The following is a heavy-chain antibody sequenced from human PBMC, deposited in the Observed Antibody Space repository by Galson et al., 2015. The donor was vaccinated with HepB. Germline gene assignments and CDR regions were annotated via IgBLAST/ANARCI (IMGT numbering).Heavy chain of an antibody. CDR2: LYWDDDK. Sequence: PALVKPTQTLTLTCTFSGFSLSTSGVGVGWIRQPPGKALEWLAVLYWDDDKHYTPSLKNRLTITKDTSKNQVVLTMTNMDPVDTGTYYCAYLLVGLPFDPWGQGTLVTVSS. CDR3: AYLLVGLPFDP. J-gene: IGHJ5*02. CDR1: GFSLSTSGVG. D-gene: IGHD2-8*02. V-gene: IGHV2-5*02.